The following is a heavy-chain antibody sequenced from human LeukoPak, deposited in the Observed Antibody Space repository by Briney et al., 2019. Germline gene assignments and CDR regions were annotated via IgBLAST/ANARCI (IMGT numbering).Heavy chain of an antibody. Sequence: GGSLRLSCAASGFAFSSYAMHWVRQAPGKGLEWVAVISYDGSNKYYADSVKGRFTISRDNSKNTLYLQMNSLRAEDTAVYYCARVRQWLGALDYWGQGTLVTVSS. CDR1: GFAFSSYA. V-gene: IGHV3-30-3*01. D-gene: IGHD6-19*01. CDR2: ISYDGSNK. J-gene: IGHJ4*02. CDR3: ARVRQWLGALDY.